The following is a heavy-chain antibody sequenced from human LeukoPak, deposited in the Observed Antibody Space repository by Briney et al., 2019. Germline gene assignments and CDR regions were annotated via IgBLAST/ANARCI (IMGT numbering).Heavy chain of an antibody. CDR2: INTNTGNP. Sequence: GASVKVSCKASGYTFTSYAMNWVRQAPGQGLEWMGWINTNTGNPTYAQGFTGRFVFSLDTSVSTAYLQISSLKAEDTAVYYCARDYASSGYYDAFDIWAKGQWSPSLQ. J-gene: IGHJ3*02. CDR3: ARDYASSGYYDAFDI. V-gene: IGHV7-4-1*02. CDR1: GYTFTSYA. D-gene: IGHD3-22*01.